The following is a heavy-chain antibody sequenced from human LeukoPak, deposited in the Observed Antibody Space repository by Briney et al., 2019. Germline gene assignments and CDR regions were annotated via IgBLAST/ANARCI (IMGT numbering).Heavy chain of an antibody. D-gene: IGHD6-13*01. CDR2: LSGSGDIT. CDR3: ANLVLSSSWSDYYYGMDV. CDR1: GFTFSNYG. V-gene: IGHV3-23*01. Sequence: GGSLRLSCAASGFTFSNYGMYWVRQAPGKGLEWVSGLSGSGDITYYTDSVKGRFAISRDNSKNTLYLQMNSLRAEDTAVYYCANLVLSSSWSDYYYGMDVWGQGTTVTVSS. J-gene: IGHJ6*02.